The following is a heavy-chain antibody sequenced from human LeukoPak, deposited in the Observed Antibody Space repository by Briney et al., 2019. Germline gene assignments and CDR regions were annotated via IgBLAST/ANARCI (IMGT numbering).Heavy chain of an antibody. CDR1: GDTVSGNSTVA. J-gene: IGHJ4*02. CDR3: ARGRNSGFDY. V-gene: IGHV6-1*01. D-gene: IGHD2/OR15-2a*01. Sequence: SQTLSLTCAISGDTVSGNSTVAWNWPRQSPSRGLACLGRTYYRSKWTNDYAVSVKSRITINPDTSKNQFSLHLNSVTPEDSAVYYCARGRNSGFDYWGQGTLVTVSS. CDR2: TYYRSKWTN.